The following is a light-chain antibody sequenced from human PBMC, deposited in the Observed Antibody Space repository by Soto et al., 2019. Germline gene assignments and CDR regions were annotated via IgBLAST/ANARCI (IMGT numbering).Light chain of an antibody. CDR3: QQYRSWPRT. CDR1: QIVDSSY. J-gene: IGKJ1*01. Sequence: EIVLTQSPGTLSLSPGERATLSCRASQIVDSSYLAWYQQKPGQAPRLLIYGASTRATDMPGRFSGRGAGAEFTLTISSLQSEDFAVYYCQQYRSWPRTFGQGTKVEIK. CDR2: GAS. V-gene: IGKV3-20*01.